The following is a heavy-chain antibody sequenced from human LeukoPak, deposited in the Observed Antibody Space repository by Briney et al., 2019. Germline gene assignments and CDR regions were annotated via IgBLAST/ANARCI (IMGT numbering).Heavy chain of an antibody. CDR2: IIPIFGTA. CDR3: ARSNYDSSGYYYLRHYYGMDV. CDR1: GYTFTSYG. V-gene: IGHV1-69*13. D-gene: IGHD3-22*01. Sequence: ASVKVSCKASGYTFTSYGISWVRQAPGQGLEWMGGIIPIFGTANYAQKFQGRVTITADESTSTAYMELSSLRSEDTAVYYCARSNYDSSGYYYLRHYYGMDVWGQGTTVTVSS. J-gene: IGHJ6*02.